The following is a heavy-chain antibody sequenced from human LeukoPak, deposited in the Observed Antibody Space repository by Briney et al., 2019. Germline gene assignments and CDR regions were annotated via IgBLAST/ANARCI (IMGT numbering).Heavy chain of an antibody. J-gene: IGHJ3*01. CDR3: ARVRTPFGVVASPDALDV. CDR1: GYTFNSYP. V-gene: IGHV1-18*01. D-gene: IGHD3-3*01. Sequence: ASVKVCCKASGYTFNSYPLTWVRQAPGVGFEWVGWITADNFNTNYAQKFQGRVTLTKETSTNTAYMEMRSLMSDDTAVYYCARVRTPFGVVASPDALDVWGQGTAVTVSS. CDR2: ITADNFNT.